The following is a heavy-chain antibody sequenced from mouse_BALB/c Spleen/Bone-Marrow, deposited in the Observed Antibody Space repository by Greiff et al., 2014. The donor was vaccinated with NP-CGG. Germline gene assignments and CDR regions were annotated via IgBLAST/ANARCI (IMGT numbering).Heavy chain of an antibody. V-gene: IGHV14-3*02. CDR2: IDPANGNT. Sequence: EVQLVESGAELVKPGASVKLSCTASGFNIKDTYMHWVKQRPEQGLEWIGRIDPANGNTKYDPKFQGKATITADTSSNTAYLQLSSLTSEDTAVYYCARYYRYYYAMDYWGQGTSVTVSS. J-gene: IGHJ4*01. CDR3: ARYYRYYYAMDY. CDR1: GFNIKDTY. D-gene: IGHD1-1*01.